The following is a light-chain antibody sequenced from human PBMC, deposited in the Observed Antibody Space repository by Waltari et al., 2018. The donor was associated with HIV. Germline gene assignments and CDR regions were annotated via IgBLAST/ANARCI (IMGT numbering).Light chain of an antibody. CDR3: LLTYGEDVV. V-gene: IGLV7-46*01. CDR1: TGVVTRGHC. J-gene: IGLJ2*01. CDR2: DSN. Sequence: QPVVTQEPSLTVSPGETVILTCASSTGVVTRGHCPYWFQVRPGHAPETLIFDSNNRYSWTPARFAGSFVGGKASLTRTGAQPEDEANYYCLLTYGEDVVFGGGTKLTVL.